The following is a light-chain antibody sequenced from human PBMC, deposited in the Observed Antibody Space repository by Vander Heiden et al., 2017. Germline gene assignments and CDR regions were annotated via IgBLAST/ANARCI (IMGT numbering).Light chain of an antibody. CDR1: QSISSY. J-gene: IGKJ4*01. V-gene: IGKV1-39*01. CDR2: AAS. CDR3: QQCYSTPLT. Sequence: IQMPHSPSSLSASVGDRVTITCRASQSISSYLNWYQQKPGKAPKLLIYAASSLQSGVPSRFSGSAPGTDFTLTISRLQPEDFATYYCQQCYSTPLTFGGGTKVEIK.